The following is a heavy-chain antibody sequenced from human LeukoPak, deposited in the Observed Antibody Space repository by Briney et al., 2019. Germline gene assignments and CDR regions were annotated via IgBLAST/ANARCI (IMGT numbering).Heavy chain of an antibody. D-gene: IGHD6-19*01. CDR2: ITGSGAFT. Sequence: GGSLRLSCAASGFTFNTYGMSWVRQAPGKGLEWVSAITGSGAFTDYADSVKGRFTISRDNSKSTLYLQMNSLRAEDTAVYYCAKRSAESSGYFDYWGQGTRVTVSS. J-gene: IGHJ4*02. CDR1: GFTFNTYG. CDR3: AKRSAESSGYFDY. V-gene: IGHV3-23*01.